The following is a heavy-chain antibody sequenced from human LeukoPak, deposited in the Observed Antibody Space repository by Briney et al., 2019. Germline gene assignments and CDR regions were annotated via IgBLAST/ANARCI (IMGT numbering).Heavy chain of an antibody. V-gene: IGHV1-18*01. CDR1: GYTFTNYG. Sequence: ASVKVSCKASGYTFTNYGVTRVRQAPGQGLEWMGWISAYNGNTNYAQKLQGRVTMTTDTSTSTAYIELRSLRSDDTAVYYCARGGAGFCSGGSCPPNWFDPWGQGTLVTVSS. CDR3: ARGGAGFCSGGSCPPNWFDP. D-gene: IGHD2-15*01. J-gene: IGHJ5*02. CDR2: ISAYNGNT.